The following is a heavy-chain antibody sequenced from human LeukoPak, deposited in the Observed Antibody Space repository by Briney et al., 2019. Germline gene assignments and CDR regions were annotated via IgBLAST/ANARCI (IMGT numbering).Heavy chain of an antibody. D-gene: IGHD1-26*01. Sequence: GASVKVSCKASGYTFTGYYMHWVRQAPGQGLEWMGWINPNSGGTNYAQKFQGRVTMTRDTSISTAYMELSRLRSDDTAVYYCARDRSGSYYYAFDIWGQGTMVTVSS. CDR3: ARDRSGSYYYAFDI. CDR2: INPNSGGT. CDR1: GYTFTGYY. V-gene: IGHV1-2*02. J-gene: IGHJ3*02.